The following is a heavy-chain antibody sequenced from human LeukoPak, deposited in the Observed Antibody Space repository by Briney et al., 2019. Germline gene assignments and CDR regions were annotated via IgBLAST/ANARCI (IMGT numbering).Heavy chain of an antibody. D-gene: IGHD2-15*01. CDR1: GFTFSKHG. CDR3: SKDINSHCRGDCSDY. V-gene: IGHV3-30*02. Sequence: GGSLRLSCAASGFTFSKHGMHWVRQAPGKGLEWVAFIRNDGSNRYYVDSVKGRFTISRDNSQNTVDLQMNSLRAEDTAIYYCSKDINSHCRGDCSDYWGQGTLVIVSS. CDR2: IRNDGSNR. J-gene: IGHJ4*02.